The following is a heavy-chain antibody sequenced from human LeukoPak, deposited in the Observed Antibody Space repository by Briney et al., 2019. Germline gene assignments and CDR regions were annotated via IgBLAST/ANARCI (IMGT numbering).Heavy chain of an antibody. J-gene: IGHJ5*02. CDR2: IIPIFGTA. CDR3: ARDDAITVFGVVTRSWFDP. V-gene: IGHV1-69*06. D-gene: IGHD3-3*01. CDR1: GFTFSSYA. Sequence: GGSLRLSCAASGFTFSSYAISWVRQAPGQGLEWMGGIIPIFGTANYAQKFQGRVTITADKSTSTAYMELSSLRSEDTAVYYCARDDAITVFGVVTRSWFDPWGQGTLVTVSS.